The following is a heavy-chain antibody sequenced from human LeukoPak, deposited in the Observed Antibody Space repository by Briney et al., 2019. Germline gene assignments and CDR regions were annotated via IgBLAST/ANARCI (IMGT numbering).Heavy chain of an antibody. D-gene: IGHD4-17*01. CDR3: VGDYGAQGGYYFDY. J-gene: IGHJ4*02. V-gene: IGHV4-34*08. Sequence: GSLRLSCAASGFIFGHYVMSWIRQPPGKGLEWIGEINHSGSTNYNPSLKSRVTISVDTSKNQFSLKLSSVTAADTAVYYCVGDYGAQGGYYFDYWGQGTLVTVSS. CDR1: GFIFGHYV. CDR2: INHSGST.